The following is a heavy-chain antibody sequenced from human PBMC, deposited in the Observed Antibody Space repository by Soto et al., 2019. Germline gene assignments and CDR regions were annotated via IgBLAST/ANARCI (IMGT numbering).Heavy chain of an antibody. CDR2: IYYSGST. CDR1: GGSISSSSYY. Sequence: SETLSLTCTVSGGSISSSSYYWGWIRQPPGKGLEWIGSIYYSGSTYYNPSLKSRVTISVDTSKNQFSLKLSSVTAADTAVYYCVSLGAVAGMGSDYYYYYGMDVWGQGTTVTVSS. D-gene: IGHD6-19*01. V-gene: IGHV4-39*01. J-gene: IGHJ6*02. CDR3: VSLGAVAGMGSDYYYYYGMDV.